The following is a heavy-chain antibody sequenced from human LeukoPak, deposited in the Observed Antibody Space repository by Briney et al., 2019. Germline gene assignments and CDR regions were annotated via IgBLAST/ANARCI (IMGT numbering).Heavy chain of an antibody. V-gene: IGHV4-59*01. J-gene: IGHJ4*02. CDR3: ARGTVTDPKTIDY. CDR2: IYYSGST. D-gene: IGHD4-17*01. Sequence: PSGTLSLTCTVSGGSLSHYYWNWIGQPPGKGLEGIGYIYYSGSTNYNPSLKSRVTISVDTSKNQFSLKLSSVTAADTAVYYCARGTVTDPKTIDYWGQGTLVTVSS. CDR1: GGSLSHYY.